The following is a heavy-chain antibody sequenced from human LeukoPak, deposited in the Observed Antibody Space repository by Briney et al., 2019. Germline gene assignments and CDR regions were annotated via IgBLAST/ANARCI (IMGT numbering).Heavy chain of an antibody. J-gene: IGHJ6*02. V-gene: IGHV1-18*01. Sequence: ASVKVSCKASGYTFTSYGISWVRQAPGQGLEWMGWISAYNGNTNYAQKLQGRVTMTTDTSTSTAYMELRSLRSDDTAVYYCARNRALWFGRVRYYYYGMDVWGQGTTVTVSS. CDR3: ARNRALWFGRVRYYYYGMDV. CDR1: GYTFTSYG. D-gene: IGHD3-10*01. CDR2: ISAYNGNT.